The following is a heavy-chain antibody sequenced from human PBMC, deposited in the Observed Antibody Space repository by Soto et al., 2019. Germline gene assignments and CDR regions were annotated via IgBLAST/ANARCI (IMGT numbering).Heavy chain of an antibody. D-gene: IGHD1-26*01. J-gene: IGHJ4*02. CDR2: MSSDGSKI. CDR1: RFDFTYYA. V-gene: IGHV3-30*18. CDR3: AKDEGVGGTLGLFDY. Sequence: QVQLVESGGGAVQPGESLRLSCVASRFDFTYYAMHWVRQAPGKGLESVAVMSSDGSKIHHTDSVKGRFTISRDNSKNTLYLQMNSLRNEDTAVYFCAKDEGVGGTLGLFDYWGQGTLVSVSS.